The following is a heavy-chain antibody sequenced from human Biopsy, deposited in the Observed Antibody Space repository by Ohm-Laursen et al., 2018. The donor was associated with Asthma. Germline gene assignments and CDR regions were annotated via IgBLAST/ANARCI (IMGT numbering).Heavy chain of an antibody. CDR2: INPNSGGT. D-gene: IGHD1-7*01. CDR1: GYTFTGYY. V-gene: IGHV1-2*06. Sequence: VKVSCRASGYTFTGYYMHWVRQAPGQGLEWMGRINPNSGGTNYAQKFQGRVTMTRDTSISTAYMELSRLRSDDTAVYYCAREGITGTTAWFDPWGQGTLVTVSS. J-gene: IGHJ5*02. CDR3: AREGITGTTAWFDP.